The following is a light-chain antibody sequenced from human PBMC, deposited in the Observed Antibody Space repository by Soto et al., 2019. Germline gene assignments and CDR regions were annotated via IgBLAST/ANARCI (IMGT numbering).Light chain of an antibody. CDR3: QQYGRTPYT. CDR1: ESVSSTY. CDR2: ATS. Sequence: EVVFTQSPGTLSLSPGERATLSCRASESVSSTYFAWYQQKPGQAPRLLIYATSSRATGIPDRFSGSGSGTDFTLTISRLEPEDFAVYYCQQYGRTPYTFGRGTRLEIK. J-gene: IGKJ5*01. V-gene: IGKV3-20*01.